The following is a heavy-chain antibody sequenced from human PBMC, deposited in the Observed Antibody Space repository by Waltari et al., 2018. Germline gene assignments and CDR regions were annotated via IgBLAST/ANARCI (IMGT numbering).Heavy chain of an antibody. CDR1: EYTFTSSY. V-gene: IGHV1-46*01. CDR2: INPSGGST. J-gene: IGHJ6*02. CDR3: ARDTGALWMDV. Sequence: QVQLVQSGAEVKKPGASVKISCKTSEYTFTSSYIHWVRQAPGQGFEWMGIINPSGGSTSYAQKFQGRVTMTRDTSTSTVYMELSSLRSEDTAVYYCARDTGALWMDVWGQGTTVTVSS. D-gene: IGHD2-21*01.